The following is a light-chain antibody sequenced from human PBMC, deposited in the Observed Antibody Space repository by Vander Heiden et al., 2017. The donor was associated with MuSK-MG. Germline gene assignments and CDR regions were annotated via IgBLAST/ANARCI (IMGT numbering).Light chain of an antibody. J-gene: IGLJ3*02. V-gene: IGLV1-44*01. CDR1: SSNIGGNT. CDR2: SNH. Sequence: QSVLTQPPSVSGTPGQRVTISCSGSSSNIGGNTVNWYQQVPGAAPKLLIYSNHRRPAGVPDRFSGSKSGTSASLAISGLQAEDEADYYCAAWDDSLIGVFGGGTKLTVL. CDR3: AAWDDSLIGV.